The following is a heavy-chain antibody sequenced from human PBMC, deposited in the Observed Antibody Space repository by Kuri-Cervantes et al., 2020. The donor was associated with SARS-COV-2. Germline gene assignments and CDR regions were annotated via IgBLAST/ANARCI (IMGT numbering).Heavy chain of an antibody. J-gene: IGHJ3*02. CDR3: ARVPPTAAAYWDAFDI. CDR1: GFTFSYYG. D-gene: IGHD2-8*02. CDR2: IRYDGSNK. V-gene: IGHV3-30*02. Sequence: LSLTCAASGFTFSYYGMHWIRQAPGKGLEWVAFIRYDGSNKYYADPVKGRFTISRDNSKNTLYLQMNSLKTEDTAVYHCARVPPTAAAYWDAFDIWGQGTVVTVSS.